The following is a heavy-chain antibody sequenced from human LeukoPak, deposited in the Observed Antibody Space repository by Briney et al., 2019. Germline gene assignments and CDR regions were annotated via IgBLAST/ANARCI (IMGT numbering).Heavy chain of an antibody. CDR2: ISGSGGST. J-gene: IGHJ4*02. CDR1: GFTFSSYA. D-gene: IGHD2-15*01. Sequence: GGSQRLSCAASGFTFSSYAMSWVRQAPGKGLEWVSAISGSGGSTYYADSVKGRFTISRDNSKNTLYLQMNSLRAEDTAVYYCAKDGHCSGGSCYRITSDYWGQGTLVTVSS. V-gene: IGHV3-23*01. CDR3: AKDGHCSGGSCYRITSDY.